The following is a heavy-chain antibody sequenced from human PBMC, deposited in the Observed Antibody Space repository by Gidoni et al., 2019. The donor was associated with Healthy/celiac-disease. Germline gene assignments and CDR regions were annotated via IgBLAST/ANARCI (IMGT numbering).Heavy chain of an antibody. D-gene: IGHD4-17*01. J-gene: IGHJ4*02. V-gene: IGHV3-15*01. CDR1: GFTFSNAW. CDR2: IKSKTDGGTT. CDR3: TTDEGLSGDYVGY. Sequence: EVQLVESGGGLVKPGGSLRLSCAASGFTFSNAWMSWVRQAPGKGLEWVGRIKSKTDGGTTDYAAPVKGRFTISRDDSKNTLYLQMNSLKTEDTAVYYCTTDEGLSGDYVGYWGQGTLVTVSS.